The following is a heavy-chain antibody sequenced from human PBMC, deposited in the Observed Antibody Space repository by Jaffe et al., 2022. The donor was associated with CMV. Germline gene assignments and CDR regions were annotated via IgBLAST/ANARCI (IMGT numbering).Heavy chain of an antibody. CDR3: ARVLSNFGITGPTTEWYYYYGMDV. V-gene: IGHV6-1*01. D-gene: IGHD1-20*01. CDR2: TYYRSKWYN. Sequence: QVQLQQSGPGLVKPSQTLSLTCAISGDSVSSNSAAWNWIRQSPSRGLEWLGRTYYRSKWYNDYAVSVKSRITINPDTSKNQFSLQLNSVTPEDTAVYYCARVLSNFGITGPTTEWYYYYGMDVWGQGTTVTVSS. J-gene: IGHJ6*02. CDR1: GDSVSSNSAA.